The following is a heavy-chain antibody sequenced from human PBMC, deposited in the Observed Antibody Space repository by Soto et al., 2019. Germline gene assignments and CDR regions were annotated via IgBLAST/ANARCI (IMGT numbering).Heavy chain of an antibody. CDR3: TTDQFPYNWKPFDY. V-gene: IGHV3-15*07. CDR2: IKSKTDGGTT. J-gene: IGHJ4*02. D-gene: IGHD1-20*01. CDR1: GFTFSNAW. Sequence: GGSLRLSCAASGFTFSNAWMNWVRQAPGKGLEWVGRIKSKTDGGTTDYAAPVKGRFTISRDDSKNTLYLQMNSLKTEDTAVYYCTTDQFPYNWKPFDYWGQGTLVTVSS.